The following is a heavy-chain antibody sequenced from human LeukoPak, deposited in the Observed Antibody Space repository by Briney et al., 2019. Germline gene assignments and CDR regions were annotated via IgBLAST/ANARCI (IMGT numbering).Heavy chain of an antibody. V-gene: IGHV3-23*01. J-gene: IGHJ6*02. CDR2: ISGSGGST. Sequence: GGSLGLSCAASGFTFSSYWMSWVRQAPGKGLEWVSAISGSGGSTYYADSVKGRFTISRDNSKNTLYLQMNSLRAEDTAVYYCAKDQSAIYYYGMDVWGQGTTVTVSS. CDR3: AKDQSAIYYYGMDV. D-gene: IGHD2-2*01. CDR1: GFTFSSYW.